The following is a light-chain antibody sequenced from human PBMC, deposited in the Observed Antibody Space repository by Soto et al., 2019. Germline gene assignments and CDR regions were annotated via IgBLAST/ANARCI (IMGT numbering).Light chain of an antibody. CDR3: CSYGDITL. V-gene: IGLV2-23*01. Sequence: QSALTQPASVSGSPGQSITISCTGISSDFGSYNLVSWYQHHPGNAPKLIIYEGSKRPSGVSNRFSGSKSGNTASLTISGLQAEDEADYYCCSYGDITLIGGGTKLTVL. J-gene: IGLJ2*01. CDR2: EGS. CDR1: SSDFGSYNL.